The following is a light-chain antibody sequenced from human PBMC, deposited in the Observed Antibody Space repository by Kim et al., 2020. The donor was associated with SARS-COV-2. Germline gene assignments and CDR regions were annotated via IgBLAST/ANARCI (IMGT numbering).Light chain of an antibody. CDR3: QQYDNPPTT. CDR2: DAS. J-gene: IGKJ4*01. Sequence: DIQMTQSPSSLSASVGDRVTITCQASQDISNYLNWYQQKPGKAPKLLIYDASNLETGVPSRFSGSGSGTDFTFTISSLQPEDIATYYCQQYDNPPTTFGGGTKVDIK. V-gene: IGKV1-33*01. CDR1: QDISNY.